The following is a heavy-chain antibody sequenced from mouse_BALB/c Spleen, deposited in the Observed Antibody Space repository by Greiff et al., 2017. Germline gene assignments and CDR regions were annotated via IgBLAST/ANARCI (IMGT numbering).Heavy chain of an antibody. CDR2: IYPGNVNT. CDR3: ARSDYGSSPDY. D-gene: IGHD1-1*01. Sequence: VQLQESGPELVKPGASVRISCKASGYTFTSYYIHWVKQRPGQGLEWIGWIYPGNVNTKYNEKFKGKATLTADKSSSTAYMQLSSLTSEDSAVYFCARSDYGSSPDYWGQGTTLTVSS. J-gene: IGHJ2*01. V-gene: IGHV1S56*01. CDR1: GYTFTSYY.